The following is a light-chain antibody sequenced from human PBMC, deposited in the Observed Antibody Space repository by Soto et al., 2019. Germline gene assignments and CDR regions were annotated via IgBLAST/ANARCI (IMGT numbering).Light chain of an antibody. V-gene: IGKV1-39*01. CDR1: QSIDSF. J-gene: IGKJ2*01. CDR3: QQNSTTPPYT. CDR2: SAS. Sequence: DIQMTQSPSSLSASVGDRVTITCRASQSIDSFLSWYQQRPGKAPTVLIYSASSLQSGVPSRFSGSGSGTVFTLTINSLQPEDSATYYCQQNSTTPPYTFGQGTKLEI.